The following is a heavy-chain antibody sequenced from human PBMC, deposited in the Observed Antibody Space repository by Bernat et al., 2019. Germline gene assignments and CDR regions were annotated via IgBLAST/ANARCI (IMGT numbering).Heavy chain of an antibody. CDR1: GLTFSNYV. CDR3: AFLRRYVHTIDY. V-gene: IGHV3-23*01. Sequence: EGQLLESGGGLVQPGGSLRLSCAASGLTFSNYVVSWVRQAPGKGLEWVSSISASGGITYDADSVKGRFTISRDNSKNTLYLQMSSLRAEDTAVYYCAFLRRYVHTIDYWGQGTLVTVSS. J-gene: IGHJ4*02. D-gene: IGHD2-15*01. CDR2: ISASGGIT.